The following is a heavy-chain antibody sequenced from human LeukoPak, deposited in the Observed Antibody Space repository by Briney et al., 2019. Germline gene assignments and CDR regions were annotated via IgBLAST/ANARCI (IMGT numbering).Heavy chain of an antibody. CDR1: GYTFTSYD. CDR2: MNPNSGNT. V-gene: IGHV1-8*01. J-gene: IGHJ4*02. CDR3: ARTYYYDSSGHSKAFDY. Sequence: ASVKVSCKASGYTFTSYDINWVRQATGQGLEWMGWMNPNSGNTGYAQKFQGRVTMTRNTSISTAYMELSSLRSEDTAVYYCARTYYYDSSGHSKAFDYWGQGTLVTVSS. D-gene: IGHD3-22*01.